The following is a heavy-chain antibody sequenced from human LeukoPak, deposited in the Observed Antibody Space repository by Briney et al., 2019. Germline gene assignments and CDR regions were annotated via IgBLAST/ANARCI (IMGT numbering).Heavy chain of an antibody. CDR2: IYYSGST. J-gene: IGHJ4*02. Sequence: SESLSLTCTVSGGSISSSSYYWGWIRQPPGKGLEWIGSIYYSGSTYYNPSLKSRVTISVDTSKNQFSLKLSSVTAADTAVYYCARRPYGSGSYPFDYCGQGTQVTVSS. D-gene: IGHD3-10*01. CDR3: ARRPYGSGSYPFDY. CDR1: GGSISSSSYY. V-gene: IGHV4-39*01.